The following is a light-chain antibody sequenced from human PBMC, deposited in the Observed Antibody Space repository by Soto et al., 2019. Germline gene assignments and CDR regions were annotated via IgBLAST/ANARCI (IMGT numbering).Light chain of an antibody. CDR1: QSVSDN. J-gene: IGKJ5*01. CDR2: GAS. V-gene: IGKV3-15*01. CDR3: RHYSNWPSIT. Sequence: EIVMTQSPATLSVSPGERATLSCRASQSVSDNLAWYQQKPGQAPRLLIYGASTRATGIPARFSGSGSGTEFTLTISSLQSEDFAVYYCRHYSNWPSITFGQGTRLEIK.